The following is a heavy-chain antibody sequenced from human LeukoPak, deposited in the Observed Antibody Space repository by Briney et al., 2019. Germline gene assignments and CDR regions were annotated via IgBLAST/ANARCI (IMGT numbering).Heavy chain of an antibody. CDR3: AVGAAGCSSTSCYHY. J-gene: IGHJ4*02. CDR1: VYSFTSYW. D-gene: IGHD2-2*01. V-gene: IGHV5-10-1*01. CDR2: IDPSDSYT. Sequence: GASLRISCKGSVYSFTSYWISWVRPMPGKGLEWMGRIDPSDSYTNYSPSFQGHVTISADKSISTAYLQWSSLKASDTAMYYCAVGAAGCSSTSCYHYWGQGTLVTVSS.